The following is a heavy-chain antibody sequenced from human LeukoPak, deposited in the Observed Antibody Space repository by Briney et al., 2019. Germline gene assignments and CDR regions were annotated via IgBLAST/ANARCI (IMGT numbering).Heavy chain of an antibody. V-gene: IGHV1-2*02. CDR3: ARSGAAAGHGFDY. CDR2: INPNSGGT. D-gene: IGHD6-13*01. Sequence: GASVKVSCKASGYTFTGYYMHWVRQAPGQGLEWMGWINPNSGGTNYAQKFQGRVTMTRDTSISTAYMELSRLRSDDTAVYYCARSGAAAGHGFDYWGQGTLVTVSS. J-gene: IGHJ4*02. CDR1: GYTFTGYY.